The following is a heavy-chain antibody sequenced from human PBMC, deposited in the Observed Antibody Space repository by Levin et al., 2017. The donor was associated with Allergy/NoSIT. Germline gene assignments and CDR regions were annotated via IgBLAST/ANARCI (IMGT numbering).Heavy chain of an antibody. D-gene: IGHD5-24*01. CDR1: GFTFSSYS. J-gene: IGHJ4*02. V-gene: IGHV3-21*01. CDR3: ARVPIESRDGYSFDY. CDR2: ISSSSSYI. Sequence: PGGSLRLSCAASGFTFSSYSMNWVRQAPGKGLEWVSSISSSSSYIYYADSVKGRFTISRDNAKNSLYLQMNSLRAEDTAVYYCARVPIESRDGYSFDYWGQGTLVTVSS.